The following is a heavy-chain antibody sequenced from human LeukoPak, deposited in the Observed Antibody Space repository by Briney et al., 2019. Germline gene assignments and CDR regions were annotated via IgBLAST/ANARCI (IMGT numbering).Heavy chain of an antibody. J-gene: IGHJ4*02. CDR3: ARDPGERGYFDY. CDR2: ISAYNGNT. V-gene: IGHV1-18*01. CDR1: GYTFTRYG. D-gene: IGHD3-16*01. Sequence: ASVKVSCKASGYTFTRYGISWLRQAPGHGLEWMGWISAYNGNTNYPQKLQGRVTMTTDTSTSTAYMELRSLRSDDTAVYYCARDPGERGYFDYWGQGTLVTVSS.